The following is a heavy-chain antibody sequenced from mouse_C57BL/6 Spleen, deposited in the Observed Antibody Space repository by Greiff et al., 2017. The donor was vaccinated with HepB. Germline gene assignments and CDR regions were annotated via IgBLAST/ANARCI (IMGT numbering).Heavy chain of an antibody. CDR2: IYPRDGST. CDR1: GYTFTSYD. V-gene: IGHV1-85*01. J-gene: IGHJ4*01. Sequence: LQESGPELVKPGASVKLSCKASGYTFTSYDINWVKQRPGQGLEWIGWIYPRDGSTKYNEKFKGKATLTVDTSSSTAYMELHSLTSEDSTVYFCARGDGYAMDYWGQGTSVTVSS. CDR3: ARGDGYAMDY.